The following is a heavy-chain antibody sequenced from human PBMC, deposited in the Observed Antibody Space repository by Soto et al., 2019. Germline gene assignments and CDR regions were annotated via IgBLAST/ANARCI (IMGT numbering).Heavy chain of an antibody. CDR1: GYSFNSYW. D-gene: IGHD6-19*01. J-gene: IGHJ4*02. V-gene: IGHV5-51*01. CDR2: IYLGDSGDFDI. Sequence: EVQLVQSGAEVKKPGESLKISCKGSGYSFNSYWIGWLRQMPGKGLEWMGTIYLGDSGDFDIRYNPSFEGQVTISADRSISTAYLHWSSLKASDTAMYYCGRSSGYSSNGSLDYWGQGSLVTVSS. CDR3: GRSSGYSSNGSLDY.